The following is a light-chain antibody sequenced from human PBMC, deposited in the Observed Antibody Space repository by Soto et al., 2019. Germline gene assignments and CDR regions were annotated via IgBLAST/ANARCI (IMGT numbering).Light chain of an antibody. CDR1: QSVYSN. CDR2: STS. Sequence: ETVMTQSPVTLYASPGERATLSCWASQSVYSNLAWYQQQPGQAPRLLIYSTSTRATRIPAMFSGSGSGTECTLASSSLHSEDFAIYYCQQYNTWPLTFGGGTKEEIK. V-gene: IGKV3-15*01. CDR3: QQYNTWPLT. J-gene: IGKJ4*01.